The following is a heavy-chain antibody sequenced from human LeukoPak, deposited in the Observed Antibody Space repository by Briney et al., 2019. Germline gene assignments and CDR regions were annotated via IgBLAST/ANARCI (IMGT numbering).Heavy chain of an antibody. V-gene: IGHV4-38-2*02. Sequence: TTSETLSLTCTVSGYSISSGYYWGWIRQPPGKGLEWIGSIYHSGSTYYNPSLKSRVTISVDTSKNQFSLNLTSVTAADTAVYYCARFTPQGYGWGGYNRFDPSGQGTLVTVSS. J-gene: IGHJ5*02. CDR2: IYHSGST. CDR1: GYSISSGYY. D-gene: IGHD3-16*01. CDR3: ARFTPQGYGWGGYNRFDP.